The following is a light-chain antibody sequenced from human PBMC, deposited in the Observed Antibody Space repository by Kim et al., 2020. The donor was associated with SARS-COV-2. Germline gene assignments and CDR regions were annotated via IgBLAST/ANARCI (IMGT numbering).Light chain of an antibody. V-gene: IGLV2-14*03. Sequence: QSALTQPASVSGSPGQSITIYCTGTTSDVGGYNYVSWYQQHPGKAPKLMIYDVSHRPSGVSNRFSGSKSGNTASLTISGLQAEDEADYYCSSYTGSSTLYVFGTGTKVTVL. CDR2: DVS. CDR1: TSDVGGYNY. J-gene: IGLJ1*01. CDR3: SSYTGSSTLYV.